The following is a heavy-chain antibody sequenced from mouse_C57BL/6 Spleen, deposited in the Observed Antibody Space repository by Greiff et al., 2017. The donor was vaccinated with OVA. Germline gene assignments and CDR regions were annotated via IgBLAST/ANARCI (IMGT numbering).Heavy chain of an antibody. J-gene: IGHJ2*01. CDR1: GYTFTSYW. CDR2: IYPSDSET. V-gene: IGHV1-61*01. D-gene: IGHD1-1*01. Sequence: QVQLQQPGAELVRPGSSVKLSCQASGYTFTSYWMDWVKQRPGQGLEWIGNIYPSDSETHYNQKFKDKATLTVDKSSSTAYMQLSSLTSEDSAVYYCARGGSNDYWGQGTTLTVSS. CDR3: ARGGSNDY.